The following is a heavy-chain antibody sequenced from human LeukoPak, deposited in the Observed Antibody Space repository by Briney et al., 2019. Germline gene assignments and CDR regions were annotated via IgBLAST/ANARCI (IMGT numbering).Heavy chain of an antibody. V-gene: IGHV5-51*01. D-gene: IGHD3-16*01. CDR1: GYTFTNYW. CDR3: ARHTGEGSHFQH. Sequence: KVGESLKISCKASGYTFTNYWIGWVRQMPGKGLEWMGIIYPGDSDTRYSPSFRGQVIISADRSIRTAYLQWTSLKASDTAMYYCARHTGEGSHFQHWGQGSLVTVSS. CDR2: IYPGDSDT. J-gene: IGHJ1*01.